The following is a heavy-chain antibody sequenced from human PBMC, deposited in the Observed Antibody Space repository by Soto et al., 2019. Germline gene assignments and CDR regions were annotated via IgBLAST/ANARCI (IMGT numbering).Heavy chain of an antibody. CDR2: IYYSGST. V-gene: IGHV4-59*08. J-gene: IGHJ5*02. Sequence: QVQLQESGPGLVKPSETLSLTCTVSGGSISSYYWSWIRQPPGKGLEWIGYIYYSGSTNYNPSLNSRVTISVDTSKNQFSLKLSSVTAADTAVYYCARSITMVRGVPNWFDPWGQGTLVTVSS. CDR3: ARSITMVRGVPNWFDP. CDR1: GGSISSYY. D-gene: IGHD3-10*01.